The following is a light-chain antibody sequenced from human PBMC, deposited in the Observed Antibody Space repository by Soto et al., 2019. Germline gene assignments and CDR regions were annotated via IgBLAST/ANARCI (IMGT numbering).Light chain of an antibody. J-gene: IGLJ3*02. Sequence: QSALTQPASVSGSPGQSITISCTGTSSDVGSYNLVSWYQQHPGKAPKLMIYEGSKRPSGVSNRFSGYKSGNTASLTISGLQAEDEADYYCCSYAGRSTPNWVFGGGTKLTVL. CDR3: CSYAGRSTPNWV. CDR2: EGS. CDR1: SSDVGSYNL. V-gene: IGLV2-23*01.